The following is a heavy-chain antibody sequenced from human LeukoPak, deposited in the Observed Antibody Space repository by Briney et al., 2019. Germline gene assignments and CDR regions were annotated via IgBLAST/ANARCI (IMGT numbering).Heavy chain of an antibody. CDR3: ARVIRWELSYLLKN. Sequence: ASVKVTCKASGYTFTGYYMHWVRQAPGQGLEWMGWINPNSGGTNYAQKFQGRVTMTKDTSISTAYMELSRLRSDDTAVYYCARVIRWELSYLLKNWGQGTLVTVSS. CDR1: GYTFTGYY. CDR2: INPNSGGT. V-gene: IGHV1-2*02. D-gene: IGHD1-26*01. J-gene: IGHJ4*02.